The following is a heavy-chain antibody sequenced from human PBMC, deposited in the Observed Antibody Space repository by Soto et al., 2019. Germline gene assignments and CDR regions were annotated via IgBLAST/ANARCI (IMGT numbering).Heavy chain of an antibody. CDR1: GGSFSGYY. CDR3: ARGRTYYDFWSGYYNSNYYYGMDV. CDR2: INHSGST. D-gene: IGHD3-3*01. J-gene: IGHJ6*02. Sequence: LSLTCAVYGGSFSGYYWSWIRQPPGKGLEWIGEINHSGSTNYNPSLKSRVTISVDTSKNQFSLKLSSVTAADTAVYYCARGRTYYDFWSGYYNSNYYYGMDVWGQGTTVTVSS. V-gene: IGHV4-34*01.